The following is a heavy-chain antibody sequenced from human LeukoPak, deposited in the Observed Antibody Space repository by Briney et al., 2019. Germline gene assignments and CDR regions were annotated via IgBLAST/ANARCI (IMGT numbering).Heavy chain of an antibody. J-gene: IGHJ4*02. CDR3: ARDSVIYGY. CDR2: ISYDGSNK. Sequence: PGGSLRLSCAASGFTFSSYAMHWVRQAPGKGLEWVAVISYDGSNKYYADSVKGRFTISRDTSKNTLYLQMNSLRAEDTAVYYCARDSVIYGYWGQGTLVTVSS. V-gene: IGHV3-30*04. CDR1: GFTFSSYA. D-gene: IGHD3/OR15-3a*01.